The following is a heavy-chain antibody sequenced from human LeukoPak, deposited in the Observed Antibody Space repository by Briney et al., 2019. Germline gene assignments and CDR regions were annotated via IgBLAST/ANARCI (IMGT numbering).Heavy chain of an antibody. V-gene: IGHV3-13*01. CDR1: GFPFSNYW. Sequence: PGGSLRLSCAVSGFPFSNYWMHWVRQATGKGLEWVSTIGTAGDTYYPGSVKGRFTISRENAKNSLYLQMNILKAGDTAVYYCARGGPGYYLDYWGQGTLVTVSP. CDR2: IGTAGDT. J-gene: IGHJ4*02. CDR3: ARGGPGYYLDY.